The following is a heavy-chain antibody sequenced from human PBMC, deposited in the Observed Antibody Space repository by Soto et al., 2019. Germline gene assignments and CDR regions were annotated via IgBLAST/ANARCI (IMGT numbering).Heavy chain of an antibody. CDR1: GVTFGDSA. J-gene: IGHJ6*03. Sequence: GRPMRLRRAASGVTFGDSAVRWVRQASGKGLEWVGRIRSKANSYATAYAASVKGRFTISRDDSKNTAYLQMNSLKTEDTAVYYCTRPRDIVVVPAAMRNYYYYMDVWGKGTTVTVSS. D-gene: IGHD2-2*01. CDR2: IRSKANSYAT. CDR3: TRPRDIVVVPAAMRNYYYYMDV. V-gene: IGHV3-73*01.